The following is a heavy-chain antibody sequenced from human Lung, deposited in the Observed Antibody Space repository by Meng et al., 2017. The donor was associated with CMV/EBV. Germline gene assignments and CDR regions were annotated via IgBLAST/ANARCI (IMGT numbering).Heavy chain of an antibody. J-gene: IGHJ4*02. Sequence: GALRLSCAASKFTFSTYDMHWVRRAPGKGLEWVAIISYDGINKYNADSVKGRFTISRDNSKNTLYLQMNSLRAEDTAVYYCARGGGGSDGDSYFFDYWGQGTXVTVSS. V-gene: IGHV3-30-3*01. CDR3: ARGGGGSDGDSYFFDY. CDR1: KFTFSTYD. D-gene: IGHD2-21*01. CDR2: ISYDGINK.